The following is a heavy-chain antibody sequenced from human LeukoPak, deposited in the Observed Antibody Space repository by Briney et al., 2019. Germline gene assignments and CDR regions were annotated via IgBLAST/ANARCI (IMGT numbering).Heavy chain of an antibody. Sequence: GGSLRLSCAASGFTSSKYAMNWVRQAPGKGLEWVSSISSSGRIQYADSVKGRFTISRDNARNSLYLQMNSLRAEDTAVYYCARGGVLGDFLLLSWFDPWGQGTLVTVPS. D-gene: IGHD4-17*01. J-gene: IGHJ5*02. CDR3: ARGGVLGDFLLLSWFDP. CDR2: ISSSGRI. CDR1: GFTSSKYA. V-gene: IGHV3-21*06.